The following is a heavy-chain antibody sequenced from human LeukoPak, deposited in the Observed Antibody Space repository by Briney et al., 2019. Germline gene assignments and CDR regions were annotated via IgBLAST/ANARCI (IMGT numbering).Heavy chain of an antibody. Sequence: LSLTCAVSGGSISSGGYSWSWVRQAPGKGLEWVSAISGSGGSTYYADSVKGRFTISRDNSKNTLYLQMNSLRAEDTAVYYCAKQVMGAGLPQRGFDYWGQGTLVTVSS. CDR3: AKQVMGAGLPQRGFDY. D-gene: IGHD3-16*01. CDR2: ISGSGGST. CDR1: GGSISSGGYS. J-gene: IGHJ4*02. V-gene: IGHV3-23*01.